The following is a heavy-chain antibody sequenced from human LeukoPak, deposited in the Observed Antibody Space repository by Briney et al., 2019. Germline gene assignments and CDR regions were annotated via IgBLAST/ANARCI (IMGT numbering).Heavy chain of an antibody. Sequence: KPSETLSLTCTVSGGSFRSSSYYWGWIRQTPGKGLEWIGCIYYSGSTYYNPSLKSRVTISVDTSENQFSLKLSSVTAADTAVYYCARLTLIVFPLTHGNDAFDIWGQGTMVIVSS. V-gene: IGHV4-39*01. CDR1: GGSFRSSSYY. D-gene: IGHD2-8*01. J-gene: IGHJ3*02. CDR2: IYYSGST. CDR3: ARLTLIVFPLTHGNDAFDI.